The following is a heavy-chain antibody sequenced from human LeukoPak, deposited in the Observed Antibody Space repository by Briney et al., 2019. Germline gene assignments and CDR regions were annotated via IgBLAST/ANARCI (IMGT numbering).Heavy chain of an antibody. J-gene: IGHJ4*02. D-gene: IGHD3-22*01. Sequence: GGSLRLSCAASGFTFSSYAMNWDRQAPGKGLEWVSTISGSGGSTHYADSVKGRFTISRDNSKSSLYLQMNSLRAEDTAVYYCAKEKYYFDSSGYYLNWGQGTLVTVSS. CDR3: AKEKYYFDSSGYYLN. V-gene: IGHV3-23*01. CDR1: GFTFSSYA. CDR2: ISGSGGST.